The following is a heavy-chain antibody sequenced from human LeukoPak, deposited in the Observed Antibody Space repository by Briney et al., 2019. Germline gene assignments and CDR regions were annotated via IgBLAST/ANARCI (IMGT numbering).Heavy chain of an antibody. CDR2: IIPIFGTA. J-gene: IGHJ4*02. CDR3: ASPFLTDYYDSSGYYY. V-gene: IGHV1-69*13. Sequence: GASVKVSCKASGGTFSIYAISWVRQAPGQGLEWMGGIIPIFGTANYAQKFQGRVTITADESTSTAYMELSSLRSEDTAVYYCASPFLTDYYDSSGYYYWGQGTLVTVSS. CDR1: GGTFSIYA. D-gene: IGHD3-22*01.